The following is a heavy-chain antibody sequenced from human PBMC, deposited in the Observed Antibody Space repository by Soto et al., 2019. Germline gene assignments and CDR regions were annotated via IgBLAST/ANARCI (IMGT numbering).Heavy chain of an antibody. V-gene: IGHV1-8*01. D-gene: IGHD2-15*01. Sequence: ASVKVSCKASGYTFTSYDINWVRQATGQGLEWMGWMNPNSGNTGYAQKFQGRVTMTRNTSISTAYMELGSLRSEDTAVYYCARGRLWLLGYCSGGSCPYGTDVWGQGTTVTVSS. CDR3: ARGRLWLLGYCSGGSCPYGTDV. CDR1: GYTFTSYD. CDR2: MNPNSGNT. J-gene: IGHJ6*02.